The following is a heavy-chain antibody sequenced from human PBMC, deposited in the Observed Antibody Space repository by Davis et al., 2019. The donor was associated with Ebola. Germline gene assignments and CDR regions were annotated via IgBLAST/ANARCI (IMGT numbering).Heavy chain of an antibody. J-gene: IGHJ4*02. CDR3: ARLGSSWRFDY. V-gene: IGHV4-39*01. CDR2: IFYSGST. D-gene: IGHD6-13*01. Sequence: PSETLSLTCTVSGGSISGSSYFWGWIRQPPGKGLEWIGSIFYSGSTYYTPSLKSRVTISVDTSKNQFSLKLNSVTAADTAVYYCARLGSSWRFDYWGQGTLVTVSS. CDR1: GGSISGSSYF.